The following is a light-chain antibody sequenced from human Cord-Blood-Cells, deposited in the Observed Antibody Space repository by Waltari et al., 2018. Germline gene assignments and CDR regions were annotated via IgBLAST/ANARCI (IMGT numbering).Light chain of an antibody. CDR3: QSYDSSLSGSV. CDR1: SSNIGAGYD. V-gene: IGLV1-40*01. CDR2: GNS. J-gene: IGLJ3*02. Sequence: QSVLTQPPSVSGAPGQRVTISCTGRSSNIGAGYDVNWYQQLPRTAPKLLIYGNSNRPSGVPDRFSGSKSGTAASLAITGLQAEDEADYYCQSYDSSLSGSVFGGGTKLTVL.